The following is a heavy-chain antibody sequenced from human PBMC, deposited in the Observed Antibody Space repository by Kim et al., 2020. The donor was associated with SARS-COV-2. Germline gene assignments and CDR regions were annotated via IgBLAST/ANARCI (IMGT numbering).Heavy chain of an antibody. Sequence: ASVKVSCKASGYTFTSYYMHWVRQAPGQGLEWMGIINPSGGSTSYAQKFQGRVTMTRDTSTSTVYMELSSLRSEDTAVYYCARGATSDYYYDSSLITDYWGQGTLVTVSS. CDR3: ARGATSDYYYDSSLITDY. CDR2: INPSGGST. J-gene: IGHJ4*02. D-gene: IGHD3-22*01. CDR1: GYTFTSYY. V-gene: IGHV1-46*01.